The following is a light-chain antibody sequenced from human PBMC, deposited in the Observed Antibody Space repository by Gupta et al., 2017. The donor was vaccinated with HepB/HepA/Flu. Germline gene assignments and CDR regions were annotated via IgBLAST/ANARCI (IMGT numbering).Light chain of an antibody. Sequence: DIQMTQSPSTLSASVGDRVTITCRASQSISSWLAWYQQKPGKAPKFLIYKASNLESGVPSRFSGSGSGTEFTLTISGLQPDDFAIYYCQQYLTFPLTFGGGTXVEIK. CDR2: KAS. V-gene: IGKV1-5*03. CDR1: QSISSW. J-gene: IGKJ4*01. CDR3: QQYLTFPLT.